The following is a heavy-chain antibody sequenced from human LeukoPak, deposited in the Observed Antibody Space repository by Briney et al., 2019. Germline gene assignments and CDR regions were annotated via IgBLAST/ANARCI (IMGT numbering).Heavy chain of an antibody. CDR1: GFTFSSYV. D-gene: IGHD1-26*01. Sequence: PGGSLRLSCAASGFTFSSYVMSWVRQALGKGLEWVSSISGSGSTTYYADTVKGRFTISRDNSKNTLYLQMNSLRGEDTALYYCAKTGGTYYGSDYWGQGTLVTVSS. CDR3: AKTGGTYYGSDY. CDR2: ISGSGSTT. J-gene: IGHJ4*02. V-gene: IGHV3-23*01.